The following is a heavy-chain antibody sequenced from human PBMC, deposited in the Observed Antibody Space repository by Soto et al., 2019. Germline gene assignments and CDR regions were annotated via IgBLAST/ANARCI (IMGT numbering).Heavy chain of an antibody. CDR2: ISDSGST. V-gene: IGHV4-59*01. CDR1: GGSISGYY. D-gene: IGHD4-17*01. Sequence: SETLSLTCTVSGGSISGYYWSWIRQPPGKGLEWTGYISDSGSTNYNPSLKSRVTISVDTSKNQFSLELSSVTAADTAIYYCAQAEYGGANSRGPLDCWGKGALVPVSS. J-gene: IGHJ4*02. CDR3: AQAEYGGANSRGPLDC.